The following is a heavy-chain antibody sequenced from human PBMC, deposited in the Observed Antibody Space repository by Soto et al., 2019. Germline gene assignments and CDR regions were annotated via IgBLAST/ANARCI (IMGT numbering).Heavy chain of an antibody. CDR3: ARGYTVTYIGWFDP. CDR2: IYYSGST. CDR1: GGSISSGGYY. V-gene: IGHV4-31*03. Sequence: QVQLQESGPGLVKPSQTLSLTCTVSGGSISSGGYYWSWIRQHPGKGLEWIGYIYYSGSTYYNPSLKSRVTISVDTSKNQFSLKLSSVTAEDTAVYYCARGYTVTYIGWFDPWGQGTLVTVSS. D-gene: IGHD4-17*01. J-gene: IGHJ5*02.